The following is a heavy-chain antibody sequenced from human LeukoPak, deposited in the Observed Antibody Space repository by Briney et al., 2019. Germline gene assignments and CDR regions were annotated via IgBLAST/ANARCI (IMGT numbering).Heavy chain of an antibody. CDR2: INGDGRTT. Sequence: AGGSLRLSCSASVFIFSTYTMYWVRQAPGKGLEYVSVINGDGRTTYYIDSVKGRFTISRDNSKNTLYLQMSSLRADDTAVYYCAGDQVDDTGYLRWGQGTRVTVSA. V-gene: IGHV3-64D*06. CDR1: VFIFSTYT. D-gene: IGHD5-12*01. J-gene: IGHJ4*02. CDR3: AGDQVDDTGYLR.